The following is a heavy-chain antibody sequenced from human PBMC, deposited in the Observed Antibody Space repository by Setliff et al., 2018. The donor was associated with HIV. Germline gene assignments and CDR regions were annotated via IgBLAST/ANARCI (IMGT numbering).Heavy chain of an antibody. V-gene: IGHV4-30-2*01. J-gene: IGHJ4*02. CDR2: IYHSGST. Sequence: SETLSLTCAVSGGSISSGGYSWSWIRQPPGKGLEWIGYIYHSGSTYYNPSLKSRVTISVDRSKNQFSLKLSSVTAADTAVYYCVNPSGAMGDFDSWGQGTLVTVSS. D-gene: IGHD3-16*01. CDR1: GGSISSGGYS. CDR3: VNPSGAMGDFDS.